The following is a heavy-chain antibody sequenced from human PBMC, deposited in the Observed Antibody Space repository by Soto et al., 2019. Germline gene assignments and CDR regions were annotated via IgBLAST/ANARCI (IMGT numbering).Heavy chain of an antibody. CDR2: IIPIFGTA. CDR1: GGTFSSYA. CDR3: ARGASGDGYHPNFDY. D-gene: IGHD5-12*01. Sequence: QVQLVQSGAEVKKPGSSVKVSCKASGGTFSSYAISWVRQAPGQGLEWMGGIIPIFGTANYAQKFQGRVTITADESTSKVYMEMSSLRSEDTVVYYCARGASGDGYHPNFDYWGQGTLVTVSS. V-gene: IGHV1-69*12. J-gene: IGHJ4*02.